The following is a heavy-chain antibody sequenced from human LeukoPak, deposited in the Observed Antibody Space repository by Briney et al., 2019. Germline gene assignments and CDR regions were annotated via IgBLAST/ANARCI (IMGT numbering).Heavy chain of an antibody. Sequence: GGALTLSCAASGCTFSSYAMIWVRQAPGKGLDGVSFISGSCGNTYYADSVKGRFTISRNNSKNTLYLQMNSLRAEATALYYCARGLGYCSGGSCPRRAFDVWGQGTVVTVSS. V-gene: IGHV3-23*01. CDR3: ARGLGYCSGGSCPRRAFDV. D-gene: IGHD2-15*01. CDR1: GCTFSSYA. J-gene: IGHJ3*01. CDR2: ISGSCGNT.